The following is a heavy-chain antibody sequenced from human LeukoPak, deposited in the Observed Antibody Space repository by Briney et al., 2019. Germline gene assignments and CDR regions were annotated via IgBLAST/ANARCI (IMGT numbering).Heavy chain of an antibody. CDR2: INSDGSST. D-gene: IGHD6-19*01. V-gene: IGHV3-74*01. J-gene: IGHJ4*02. Sequence: GGSLRLSCAASGFTFSSYWMHWVRQAPGKGLVWVSRINSDGSSTSYADSVKGRFTISRDNAKNTLYLQMNSLRAEDTAVYYCARASVRYSSGWANADYWGQGTLVTVSS. CDR1: GFTFSSYW. CDR3: ARASVRYSSGWANADY.